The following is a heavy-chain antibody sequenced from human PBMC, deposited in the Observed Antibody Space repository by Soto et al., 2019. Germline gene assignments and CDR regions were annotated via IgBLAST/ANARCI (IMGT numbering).Heavy chain of an antibody. CDR3: ARELIYSSEWYPDAFDI. J-gene: IGHJ3*02. D-gene: IGHD6-19*01. CDR1: GFTFSNYA. V-gene: IGHV3-23*01. Sequence: LLESGGGMVQPGGSLRLSCAGSGFTFSNYAMNWVRQAPGKGLEWVSSISGSRGGTYYADSVKGRFTIFKDSSKNTMYLQMNSLRVEDTAVYYCARELIYSSEWYPDAFDIWGQGTVVTVSS. CDR2: ISGSRGGT.